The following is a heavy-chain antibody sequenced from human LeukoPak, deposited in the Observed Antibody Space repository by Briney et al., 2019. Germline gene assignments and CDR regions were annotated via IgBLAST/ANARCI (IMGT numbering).Heavy chain of an antibody. V-gene: IGHV4-34*01. CDR1: GGSFSGYY. CDR3: AERVDTFDY. D-gene: IGHD3-22*01. CDR2: INHSGST. J-gene: IGHJ4*02. Sequence: PSETLSLTCAVYGGSFSGYYWSWIRHPPGKGLEWIGEINHSGSTNYNPSLKSRVTISVDTSKNQFSLKLSSVTAADTAVYYCAERVDTFDYWGQGTLVTVSS.